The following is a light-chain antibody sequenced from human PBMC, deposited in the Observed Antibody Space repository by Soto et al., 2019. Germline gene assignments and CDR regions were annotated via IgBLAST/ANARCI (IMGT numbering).Light chain of an antibody. J-gene: IGKJ5*01. CDR3: QQANSFPIT. CDR1: QDIKKW. V-gene: IGKV1-12*01. CDR2: AAS. Sequence: DLQMTQSPSSVSASVGDRVTITCRASQDIKKWLAWYQQKPGKAPKVLISAASNLQSGVPSRFSGSGSGTDFTLTISSLQPEDFATYFCQQANSFPITFGQGTRLE.